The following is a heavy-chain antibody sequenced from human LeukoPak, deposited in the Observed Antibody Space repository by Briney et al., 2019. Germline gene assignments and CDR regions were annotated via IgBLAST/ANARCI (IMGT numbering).Heavy chain of an antibody. CDR3: ASDSSGWFEANY. D-gene: IGHD6-19*01. V-gene: IGHV3-30*03. J-gene: IGHJ4*02. CDR2: ISYDESDI. Sequence: GGSLRLSCAASGFTFSNYGMHWVRQAPGKGLEWVAVISYDESDIYYADSVKGRFTISRDNSKNTLYLQMNSLRAEDTAVYYCASDSSGWFEANYWGQGTLVTVSS. CDR1: GFTFSNYG.